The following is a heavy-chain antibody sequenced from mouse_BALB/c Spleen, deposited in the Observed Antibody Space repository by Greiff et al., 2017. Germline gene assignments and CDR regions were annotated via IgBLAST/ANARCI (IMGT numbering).Heavy chain of an antibody. CDR1: GFTFTDYY. Sequence: EVKLVESGGGLVQPGGSLRLSCATSGFTFTDYYMSWVRQPPGKALEWLGFIRNKANGYTTEYSASVKGRFTTSRDNSQSILYLQMNTLRAEDSATYYCARDEVADYWGQGTTLTVSS. CDR2: IRNKANGYTT. V-gene: IGHV7-3*02. D-gene: IGHD1-1*02. CDR3: ARDEVADY. J-gene: IGHJ2*01.